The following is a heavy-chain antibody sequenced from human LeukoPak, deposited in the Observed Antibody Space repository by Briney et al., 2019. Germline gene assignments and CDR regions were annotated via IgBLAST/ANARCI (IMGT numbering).Heavy chain of an antibody. CDR1: GGSISSYY. J-gene: IGHJ5*02. CDR2: IYYSGSA. CDR3: ARTLRYAGWFDP. Sequence: SETLSLTCTVSGGSISSYYWSWIRQPPGKGLEWIGYIYYSGSASYNPSLKSRVTISVDTSKNQFSLKLSSVTAADTAVYYCARTLRYAGWFDPWGQGTLVTVSS. D-gene: IGHD1-1*01. V-gene: IGHV4-59*08.